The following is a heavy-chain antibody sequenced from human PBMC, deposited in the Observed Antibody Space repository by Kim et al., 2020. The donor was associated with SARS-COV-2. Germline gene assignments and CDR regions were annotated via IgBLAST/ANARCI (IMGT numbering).Heavy chain of an antibody. J-gene: IGHJ4*02. Sequence: SNQYLTRRVTISVDTAKNQFSLKLSAVTAADTAVYYCARAKASSSWYFDYWGQGTLVTVSS. V-gene: IGHV4-31*02. CDR3: ARAKASSSWYFDY. D-gene: IGHD6-13*01.